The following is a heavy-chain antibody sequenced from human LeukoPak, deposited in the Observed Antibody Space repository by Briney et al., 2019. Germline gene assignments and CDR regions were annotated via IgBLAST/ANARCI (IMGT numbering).Heavy chain of an antibody. CDR3: ARVPIQLWLSWYFDY. Sequence: GGSLRLSCAASGFTFSSYWMSWVRQAPGKGLEWVANIKQDGSEKYYVDSVKGRFTISRDNAKNSLYLQMNSLRAEDTAVYYCARVPIQLWLSWYFDYWGQGTLATVSS. V-gene: IGHV3-7*03. CDR1: GFTFSSYW. CDR2: IKQDGSEK. D-gene: IGHD5-18*01. J-gene: IGHJ4*02.